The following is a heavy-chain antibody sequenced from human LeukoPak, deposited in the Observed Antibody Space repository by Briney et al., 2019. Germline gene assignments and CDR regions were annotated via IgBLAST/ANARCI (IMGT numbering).Heavy chain of an antibody. J-gene: IGHJ4*02. D-gene: IGHD1-1*01. V-gene: IGHV7-4-1*02. CDR3: ARDWGGWNQAY. CDR2: INTNTGNP. CDR1: GYTFTTYA. Sequence: ASVKVSCKAPGYTFTTYAMNWVRQAPGQGLEWMGWINTNTGNPTYAQGFTGRFVFSLDTSVGTAYLQISSLKAEDTAVYYCARDWGGWNQAYWGQGTLVTVSS.